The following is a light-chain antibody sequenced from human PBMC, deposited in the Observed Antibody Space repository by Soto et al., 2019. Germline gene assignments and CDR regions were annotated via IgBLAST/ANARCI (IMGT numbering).Light chain of an antibody. CDR1: SSGVGGYNY. CDR2: EVN. Sequence: QSALTQPPSASGSPGQSVAISCTGTSSGVGGYNYVSWYQQRPGKAPKLMIYEVNKRPSGVPDRFSGSKSGNTASLTVSGLQAEDEADYYCSSYAGSSNVVGTGTKVTVL. V-gene: IGLV2-8*01. J-gene: IGLJ1*01. CDR3: SSYAGSSNV.